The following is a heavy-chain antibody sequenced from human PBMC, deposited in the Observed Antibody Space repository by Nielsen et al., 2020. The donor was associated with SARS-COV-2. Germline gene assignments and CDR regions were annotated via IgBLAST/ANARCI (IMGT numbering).Heavy chain of an antibody. Sequence: GESLKISCAASGFTFSSYSMNWVRQAPGKGLEWVSSISSSSSYIYYADSVKGRFTISRDNAKNSLYLQMNSLRAEDTAVYYCARAVGYGSGSYWETYFDYWGQGTLVTVSS. CDR2: ISSSSSYI. D-gene: IGHD3-10*01. J-gene: IGHJ4*02. CDR3: ARAVGYGSGSYWETYFDY. CDR1: GFTFSSYS. V-gene: IGHV3-21*01.